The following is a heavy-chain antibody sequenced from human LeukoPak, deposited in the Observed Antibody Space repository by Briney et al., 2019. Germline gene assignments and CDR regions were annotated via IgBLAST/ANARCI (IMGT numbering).Heavy chain of an antibody. CDR1: GFTFSSYS. CDR2: ISDSSSTI. J-gene: IGHJ4*02. Sequence: GGSLRLSCAASGFTFSSYSMNWVRQAPGKGLQWVSYISDSSSTIRYADSVKGRFTISRDNAQNSLYLQMNSLRAEDTAIYCCARGTAAGTSRFDYWGQGTLVTVSS. D-gene: IGHD6-13*01. V-gene: IGHV3-48*01. CDR3: ARGTAAGTSRFDY.